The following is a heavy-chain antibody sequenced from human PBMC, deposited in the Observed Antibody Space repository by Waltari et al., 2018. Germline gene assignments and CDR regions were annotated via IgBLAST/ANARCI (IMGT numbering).Heavy chain of an antibody. D-gene: IGHD6-13*01. V-gene: IGHV4-39*07. CDR3: AMEAYSRSVSADFQR. CDR1: GGSISRSRYY. CDR2: IYYSGRT. J-gene: IGHJ1*01. Sequence: QLQLQESGPGLVKPSETLSLTCPVPGGSISRSRYYWGWIRQPPGKGLERIGSIYYSGRTDDNPALKSDVPASVPTSKHQFSPMLSAVTAAVTAMEYCAMEAYSRSVSADFQRWGQGTLVTVPS.